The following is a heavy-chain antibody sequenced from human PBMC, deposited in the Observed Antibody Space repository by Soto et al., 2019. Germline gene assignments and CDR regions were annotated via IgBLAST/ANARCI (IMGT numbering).Heavy chain of an antibody. V-gene: IGHV3-48*02. Sequence: GSLRLSCAASGFTFSTYSINWVRQAPGKGLEWISYISDNSSVIYYADAVKGRFTISRDNAKNSLYLQMNSLRDEDTAVYYCARDRDAYCSKGICSGPYFDYWGQGTLVTVSS. CDR1: GFTFSTYS. CDR2: ISDNSSVI. J-gene: IGHJ4*02. D-gene: IGHD2-8*01. CDR3: ARDRDAYCSKGICSGPYFDY.